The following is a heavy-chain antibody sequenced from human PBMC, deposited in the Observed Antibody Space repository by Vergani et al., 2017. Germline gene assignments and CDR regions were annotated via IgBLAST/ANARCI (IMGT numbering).Heavy chain of an antibody. CDR2: ISGSGGST. J-gene: IGHJ4*02. D-gene: IGHD3-22*01. CDR3: AKDRQYRFPYDSSGYGSFDY. CDR1: GFTFSSYA. V-gene: IGHV3-23*01. Sequence: EVQLSESGGGLVQPGGSLRLSCAASGFTFSSYAMSWVRQAPGKGLEWVSAISGSGGSTYYADSVKGRFTISRDNSKNTLYLQMNSLRAEDTAVYYCAKDRQYRFPYDSSGYGSFDYWGQGSLVTVSS.